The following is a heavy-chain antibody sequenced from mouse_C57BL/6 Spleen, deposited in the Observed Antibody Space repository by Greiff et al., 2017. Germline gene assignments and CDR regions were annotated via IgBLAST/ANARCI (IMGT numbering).Heavy chain of an antibody. CDR1: GYTFTSYW. D-gene: IGHD2-4*01. V-gene: IGHV1-69*01. CDR3: ARFKAGLRQNYAMDY. CDR2: IDPSDSYT. Sequence: VQLQQPGAELVMPGASVKLSCKASGYTFTSYWMHWVKQRPGQGLEWIGEIDPSDSYTNYNQKFKGKSTLTVDKSSSTAYMQLSSLTSEDSAVYYCARFKAGLRQNYAMDYWGQGTSVTVSS. J-gene: IGHJ4*01.